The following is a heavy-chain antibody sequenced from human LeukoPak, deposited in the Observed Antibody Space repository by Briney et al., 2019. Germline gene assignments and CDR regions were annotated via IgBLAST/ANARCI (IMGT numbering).Heavy chain of an antibody. CDR2: IRTYNGNT. CDR1: GYTFTSYG. CDR3: ARGEAGAGFDY. V-gene: IGHV1-18*01. J-gene: IGHJ4*02. D-gene: IGHD6-13*01. Sequence: ASVKVSRKASGYTFTSYGISWVRQAPGQGLEWMGWIRTYNGNTNYAQNLQGRVTVTTDTSTSTVYMELRSLRSDDTAVYYCARGEAGAGFDYWGQGTLVTVSS.